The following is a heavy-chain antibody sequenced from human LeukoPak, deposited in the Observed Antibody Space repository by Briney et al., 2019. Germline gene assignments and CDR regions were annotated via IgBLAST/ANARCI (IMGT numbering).Heavy chain of an antibody. J-gene: IGHJ6*03. Sequence: VASVKVSCKASGYTFTSYGISWVRQAPGQGLEGMGWISAYNGNTNYAQKLQGRVTMTTDTSTSTAYMELRSLRSDDTAVYYCARKSCYYYYMDVWGKGTTVTVSS. CDR1: GYTFTSYG. V-gene: IGHV1-18*01. CDR3: ARKSCYYYYMDV. D-gene: IGHD1-26*01. CDR2: ISAYNGNT.